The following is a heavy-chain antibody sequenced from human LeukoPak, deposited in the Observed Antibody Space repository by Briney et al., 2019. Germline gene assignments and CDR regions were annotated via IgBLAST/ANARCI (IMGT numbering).Heavy chain of an antibody. Sequence: PGESLKISCMGSGYSFTTYWIGWVCHMPGKGLEWMGIIYPSDSDTRYSPSFQGQVTISADKSISTAYLQWSSLKASDTAMYYCARQTDPFDIWGQGTMVTVSS. CDR3: ARQTDPFDI. CDR1: GYSFTTYW. CDR2: IYPSDSDT. V-gene: IGHV5-51*01. J-gene: IGHJ3*02.